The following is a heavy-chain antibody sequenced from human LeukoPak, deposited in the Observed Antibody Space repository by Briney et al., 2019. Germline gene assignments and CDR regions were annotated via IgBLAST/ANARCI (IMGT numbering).Heavy chain of an antibody. CDR2: FDPEDGER. CDR1: GYTLNEVS. V-gene: IGHV1-24*01. CDR3: ATENFGLGSPFDP. J-gene: IGHJ5*02. Sequence: ASVKVSCKVAGYTLNEVSMHWVRQAPGKGLEWMGGFDPEDGERICAQKFQGRVTMTEDTSTDTAYMELSSLTSEDTAMYYCATENFGLGSPFDPWGQGTLVTVSS. D-gene: IGHD3-16*01.